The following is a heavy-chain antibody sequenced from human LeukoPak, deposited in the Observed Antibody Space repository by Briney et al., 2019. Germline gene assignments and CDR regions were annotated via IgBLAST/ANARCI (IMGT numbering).Heavy chain of an antibody. Sequence: GGSLRLSCAASGFTFSSYAMSWVRQAPGKGLEWVSAISGSGGSTYYADSVKGRFTISRDNSKNTLHLQMNSLRAEDTAVYYCAKDYDSSGYYPTSFDYWGQGTLVTVSS. V-gene: IGHV3-23*01. CDR2: ISGSGGST. D-gene: IGHD3-22*01. CDR1: GFTFSSYA. CDR3: AKDYDSSGYYPTSFDY. J-gene: IGHJ4*02.